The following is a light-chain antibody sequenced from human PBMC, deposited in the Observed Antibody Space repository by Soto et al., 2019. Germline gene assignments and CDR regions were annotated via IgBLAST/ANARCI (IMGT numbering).Light chain of an antibody. CDR3: QQYNHWPRMLS. V-gene: IGKV3-15*01. CDR1: QSLSSN. Sequence: EIVLTQSPATLYVSPGDRATLSCRASQSLSSNVAWYQQRPGQAPRLLIYATSSRASDVPARFSGGGSGTEFTLTIASLQSEDFAIYYCQQYNHWPRMLSFGGGTKVDI. J-gene: IGKJ4*01. CDR2: ATS.